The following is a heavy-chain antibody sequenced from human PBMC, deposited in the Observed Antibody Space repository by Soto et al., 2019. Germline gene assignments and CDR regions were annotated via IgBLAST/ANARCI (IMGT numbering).Heavy chain of an antibody. CDR2: IIPILGIA. CDR1: GYTFTSYD. Sequence: GASVKVSCKASGYTFTSYDINWVRQATGQGLEWMGRIIPILGIANYAQKFQGRVTITADKSTSTAYMELSSLRSEDTAVYYCASKDHDYWGQGTLVTVSS. J-gene: IGHJ4*02. CDR3: ASKDHDY. V-gene: IGHV1-69*04.